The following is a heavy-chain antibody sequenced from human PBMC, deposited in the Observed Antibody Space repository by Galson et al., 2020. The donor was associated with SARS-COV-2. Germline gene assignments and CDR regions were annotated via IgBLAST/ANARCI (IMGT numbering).Heavy chain of an antibody. CDR3: ARGGWQLTQSTRVYYFYYMDV. V-gene: IGHV1-69*13. J-gene: IGHJ6*03. CDR2: IIPIFGTA. Sequence: SVTVSCTASGGTLTSYAISWVRQAPGQGLEWMGGIIPIFGTAHYAQKFQGRVTITADESTSTAYMELSSLRSEDTAVYYCARGGWQLTQSTRVYYFYYMDVLGKGATVTVSS. D-gene: IGHD2-15*01. CDR1: GGTLTSYA.